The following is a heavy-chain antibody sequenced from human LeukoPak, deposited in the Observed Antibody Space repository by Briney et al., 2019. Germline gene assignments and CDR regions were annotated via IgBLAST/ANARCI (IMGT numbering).Heavy chain of an antibody. CDR1: GFPLSSYA. D-gene: IGHD5-18*01. CDR2: ISCSDGRT. Sequence: GGSLRLSCAASGFPLSSYAMSWVRRTPGQGLEWVSAISCSDGRTYYADSEKRRFTISRNNYKHTMYLQMNSIRADDTAVFYCAKDRDTYGYVTSFDYWGQGTLVTVSS. CDR3: AKDRDTYGYVTSFDY. V-gene: IGHV3-23*01. J-gene: IGHJ4*02.